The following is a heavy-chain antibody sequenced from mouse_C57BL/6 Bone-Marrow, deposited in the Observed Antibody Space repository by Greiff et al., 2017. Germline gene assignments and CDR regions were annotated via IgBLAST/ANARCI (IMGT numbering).Heavy chain of an antibody. Sequence: EVQGVESVAELVRPGASVKLSCTASGFNIKNTYMHWVKQRPEQGLEWIGRIDPANGNTKYAPKFQGKATITADTSSNTAYLQLSSLTSEDTAIYYCARMGVLRGYYFDYWGQGTTLTVSS. V-gene: IGHV14-3*01. CDR1: GFNIKNTY. D-gene: IGHD1-1*01. CDR2: IDPANGNT. J-gene: IGHJ2*01. CDR3: ARMGVLRGYYFDY.